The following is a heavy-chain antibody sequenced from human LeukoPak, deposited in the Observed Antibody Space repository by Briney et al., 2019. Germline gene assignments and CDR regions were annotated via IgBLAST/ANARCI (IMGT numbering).Heavy chain of an antibody. CDR3: ARYSSKKYYYYYMDV. J-gene: IGHJ6*03. Sequence: SETLSLTCTVSGVSISSYYWSWIRQPAGKGLEWIGRIYTSGSTNYNPSLKSRVTISVDTSKNQFSLKLSSVTAADTAVYYCARYSSKKYYYYYMDVWGKGNTVTISS. D-gene: IGHD6-13*01. CDR2: IYTSGST. V-gene: IGHV4-4*07. CDR1: GVSISSYY.